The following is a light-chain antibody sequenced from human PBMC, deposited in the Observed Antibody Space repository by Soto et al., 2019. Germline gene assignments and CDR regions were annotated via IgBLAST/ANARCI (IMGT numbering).Light chain of an antibody. CDR2: AAS. CDR1: QSISTY. V-gene: IGKV1-39*01. CDR3: QQSYNTQPT. J-gene: IGKJ4*01. Sequence: DIQMTQSPSSLSATVGDRVTITCRASQSISTYLNWYQQKPGKAPNLLIYAASSLQSGVPSRFRGSGSGTDFPLCISDLQPEDFATYYCQQSYNTQPTFGGGTKVEIK.